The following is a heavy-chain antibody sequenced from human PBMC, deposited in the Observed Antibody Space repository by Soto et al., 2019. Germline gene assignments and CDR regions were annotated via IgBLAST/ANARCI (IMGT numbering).Heavy chain of an antibody. D-gene: IGHD3-3*01. V-gene: IGHV3-30*14. CDR1: GFTLSSYA. CDR3: ARDPGHDGNEYYTLDS. CDR2: VSCAGTST. J-gene: IGHJ4*02. Sequence: QVQLVESGGGVVQPGRSLRLSCAASGFTLSSYAMHWVRQAPGKGLEWVAVVSCAGTSTYYADSVRGRFTISRDNSKDTVYPQLNSLRTEDTALYHCARDPGHDGNEYYTLDSWGQGTLVTVSS.